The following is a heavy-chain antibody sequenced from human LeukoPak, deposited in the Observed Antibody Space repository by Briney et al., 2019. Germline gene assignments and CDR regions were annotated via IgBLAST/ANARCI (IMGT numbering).Heavy chain of an antibody. CDR3: AKDRGSYILGWFDP. V-gene: IGHV3-23*01. CDR2: ISGSGGST. J-gene: IGHJ5*02. D-gene: IGHD1-26*01. CDR1: GFTFSSYA. Sequence: GASLRLSCAASGFTFSSYAMSWVRQAPGKGLEWVSAISGSGGSTYYADSVKGRFTISRDNSKNTLYLQMNSLRAEDTAVYYCAKDRGSYILGWFDPWGQGTLVTVSS.